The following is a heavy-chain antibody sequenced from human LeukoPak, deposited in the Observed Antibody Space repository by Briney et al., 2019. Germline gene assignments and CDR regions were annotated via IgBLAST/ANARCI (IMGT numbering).Heavy chain of an antibody. J-gene: IGHJ3*02. CDR2: INPNSGGT. V-gene: IGHV1-2*02. CDR3: ATGMVRGQFDAFDI. CDR1: GYTFTGYY. D-gene: IGHD3-10*01. Sequence: APVKVSCKASGYTFTGYYMHWVRQAPGQGLEWMGWINPNSGGTNYAQKFQGRVTMTEDTSTDTAYMELSSLRSEDTAVYYCATGMVRGQFDAFDIWGQGTMVTVSS.